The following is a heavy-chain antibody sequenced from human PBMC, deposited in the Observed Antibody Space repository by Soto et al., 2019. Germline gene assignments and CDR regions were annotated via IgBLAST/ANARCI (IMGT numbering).Heavy chain of an antibody. J-gene: IGHJ4*02. CDR1: GGSFSGYY. CDR2: IYYSGGT. D-gene: IGHD1-1*01. Sequence: PSETLSLTCAVHGGSFSGYYWDWIRQHPGKGLEWIGYIYYSGGTNYNPSLKSRVTISVDTSKNQFSLKLSSVTAADTAVYYCARRYGYSFDYWGQGTLVTVSS. CDR3: ARRYGYSFDY. V-gene: IGHV4-59*08.